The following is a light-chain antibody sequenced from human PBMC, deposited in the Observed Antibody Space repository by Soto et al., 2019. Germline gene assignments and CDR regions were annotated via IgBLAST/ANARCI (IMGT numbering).Light chain of an antibody. Sequence: QSVLTQPASVSGSPGHSITISCTGTSSDVGGYNYVSWYQQHPGKAPKLMIYDVSNRPSGVSNRFSGSKSGNTASLTISGLQAEDEADYYCSSYTSSSRYVFGTGTKLTVL. CDR3: SSYTSSSRYV. CDR1: SSDVGGYNY. V-gene: IGLV2-14*01. CDR2: DVS. J-gene: IGLJ1*01.